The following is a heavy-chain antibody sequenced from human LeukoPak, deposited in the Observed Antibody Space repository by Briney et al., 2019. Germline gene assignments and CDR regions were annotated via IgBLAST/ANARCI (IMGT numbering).Heavy chain of an antibody. Sequence: GGSLRLSCAASGFTFSSYGMHWVRQAPGKGLEWVAVISYDGSNKYYADSVKGRFTISRDNSKNTLYLQMNSLRAEDTAVYYCTKDLNIARVRGRNEYYYYGMDVWGQGTTVTVSS. D-gene: IGHD3-10*01. CDR1: GFTFSSYG. V-gene: IGHV3-30*18. CDR2: ISYDGSNK. CDR3: TKDLNIARVRGRNEYYYYGMDV. J-gene: IGHJ6*02.